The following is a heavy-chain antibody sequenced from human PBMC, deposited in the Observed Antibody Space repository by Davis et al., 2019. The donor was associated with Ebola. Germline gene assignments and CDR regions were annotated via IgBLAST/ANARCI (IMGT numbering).Heavy chain of an antibody. CDR3: ARGALWFGELLLTGGWFDP. V-gene: IGHV1-2*02. CDR1: GYTFTGYY. J-gene: IGHJ5*02. D-gene: IGHD3-10*01. Sequence: ASVKVSCKASGYTFTGYYMHWVRQAPGQGLEWMGWINPNSGGTNYAQKFQGRVTMTRNTSISTAYMELSSLRSEDTAVYYCARGALWFGELLLTGGWFDPWGQGTLVTVSS. CDR2: INPNSGGT.